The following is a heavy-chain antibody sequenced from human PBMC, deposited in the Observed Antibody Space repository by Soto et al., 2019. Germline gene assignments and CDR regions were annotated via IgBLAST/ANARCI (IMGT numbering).Heavy chain of an antibody. CDR1: GFTFSSYE. D-gene: IGHD2-15*01. CDR3: ARERCSGGSCYSRYYYGMDV. J-gene: IGHJ6*02. CDR2: ISSSGSTI. Sequence: PGGSLRLSCAASGFTFSSYEMNWVRQAPGKGLEWVSYISSSGSTIYYADSVKGRFTISRDNAKNSLYLQMNSLRAEDTAVYYCARERCSGGSCYSRYYYGMDVWGQGTTVTVSS. V-gene: IGHV3-48*03.